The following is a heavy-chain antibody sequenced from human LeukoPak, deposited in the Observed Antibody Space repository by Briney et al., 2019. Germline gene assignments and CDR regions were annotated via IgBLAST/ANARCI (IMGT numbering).Heavy chain of an antibody. J-gene: IGHJ4*02. Sequence: ASVKVSCKASGYTFTGYYMHWVRQAPGQGLEWMGWINSNSGGTNYAQKFQGRVTMTRDTSISTAYMELSRLRSDDTAVYYCASLDYYYDSSGYKSSGDYWGQGTLVTVSS. CDR2: INSNSGGT. CDR1: GYTFTGYY. V-gene: IGHV1-2*02. D-gene: IGHD3-22*01. CDR3: ASLDYYYDSSGYKSSGDY.